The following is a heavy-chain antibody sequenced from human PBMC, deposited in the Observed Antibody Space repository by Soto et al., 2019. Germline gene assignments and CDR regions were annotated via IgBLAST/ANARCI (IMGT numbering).Heavy chain of an antibody. Sequence: PSETLSLTCTVSGGSISSYYWSWIRQPPGKGLEWIGYIYYSGSTNYNPSLKSRVTISVDTSKYQFSLKLSSVTAADTAVYYCARVTPLWFVFDYWGQGTLVTVSS. CDR3: ARVTPLWFVFDY. J-gene: IGHJ4*02. CDR2: IYYSGST. V-gene: IGHV4-59*01. D-gene: IGHD3-10*01. CDR1: GGSISSYY.